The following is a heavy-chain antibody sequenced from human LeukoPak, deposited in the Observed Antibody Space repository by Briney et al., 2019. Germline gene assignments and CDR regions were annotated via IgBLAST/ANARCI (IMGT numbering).Heavy chain of an antibody. V-gene: IGHV1-2*06. Sequence: ASVKVSCKASGYTFTGYYMHWVRQAPGHGLEWMGRINPNSGGTNYAQKFQGRVTMTRDTSISTAYMELSRLRSDDTAVYYCARGNGDLYWYFDLWGRGTLVTVS. CDR2: INPNSGGT. J-gene: IGHJ2*01. D-gene: IGHD4-17*01. CDR3: ARGNGDLYWYFDL. CDR1: GYTFTGYY.